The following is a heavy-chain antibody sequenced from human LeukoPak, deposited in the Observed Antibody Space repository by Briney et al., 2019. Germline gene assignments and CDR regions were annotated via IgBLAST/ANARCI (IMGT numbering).Heavy chain of an antibody. Sequence: GGSLRLSCAASGFTFSSYSMNWVRQAPGKGLEWVSAISGSGGSTYYADSVKGRFTISRDNSKNTLYLQMNSLRAEDTAVYYCAKDHVGLSGGSYDYWGQGTLVTVSS. V-gene: IGHV3-23*01. CDR2: ISGSGGST. CDR3: AKDHVGLSGGSYDY. J-gene: IGHJ4*02. CDR1: GFTFSSYS. D-gene: IGHD4-23*01.